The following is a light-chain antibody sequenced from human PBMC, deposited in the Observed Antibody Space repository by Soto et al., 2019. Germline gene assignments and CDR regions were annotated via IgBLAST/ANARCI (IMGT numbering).Light chain of an antibody. CDR3: QQYSSYSAYT. V-gene: IGKV1-5*03. Sequence: IQMTQSPYTQSASVGDRVTMTCRASQSISSWLAWHQQKAGKATKLLIYKASSLESGVPSRFSGSGSGTEFTLTISSLQPDDFATYYCQQYSSYSAYTFGQGTKVDIK. CDR1: QSISSW. CDR2: KAS. J-gene: IGKJ2*01.